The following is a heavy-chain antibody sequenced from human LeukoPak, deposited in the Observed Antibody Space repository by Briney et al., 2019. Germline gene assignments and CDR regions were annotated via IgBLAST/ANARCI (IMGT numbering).Heavy chain of an antibody. D-gene: IGHD5-18*01. CDR1: GFTVSNNY. V-gene: IGHV3-66*01. CDR2: IYSGGYT. CDR3: ARGPSYGNS. Sequence: GGSLRLSCAASGFTVSNNYMTWVRQAPGRGLEWVSVIYSGGYTYYADSVRGRFTLSRDNSKNTLYLQMNSLRAEDTAMYYCARGPSYGNSWDQGTLVTVSS. J-gene: IGHJ4*02.